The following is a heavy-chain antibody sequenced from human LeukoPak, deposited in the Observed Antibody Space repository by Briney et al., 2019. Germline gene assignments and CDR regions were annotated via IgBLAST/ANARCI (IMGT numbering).Heavy chain of an antibody. V-gene: IGHV3-30*02. CDR2: IRYDGSNK. CDR3: AKTLTQTTTVVTDDAFDI. CDR1: GFTFSSYG. Sequence: HPGGSLRLSCAASGFTFSSYGMHWVRQAPGKGLGWVAFIRYDGSNKYYADSVKGRFTISRDNSKNTLYLQMNSLRAEDTAVYYCAKTLTQTTTVVTDDAFDIWGQGTMVTVSS. D-gene: IGHD4-23*01. J-gene: IGHJ3*02.